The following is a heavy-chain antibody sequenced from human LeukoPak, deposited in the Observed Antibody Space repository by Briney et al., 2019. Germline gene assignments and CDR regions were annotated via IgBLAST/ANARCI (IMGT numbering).Heavy chain of an antibody. Sequence: PGGSLRLSCAASGFTFSSYSMNWVRQAPGKGLEWVSFISSSSSYIHYADSVKGRFTISRDNAKNSLYLQMNSLRVEDTAVYYCARGGHYDILSGYYQFDYWGQGTLVTVSS. CDR1: GFTFSSYS. CDR2: ISSSSSYI. V-gene: IGHV3-21*01. CDR3: ARGGHYDILSGYYQFDY. D-gene: IGHD3-9*01. J-gene: IGHJ4*02.